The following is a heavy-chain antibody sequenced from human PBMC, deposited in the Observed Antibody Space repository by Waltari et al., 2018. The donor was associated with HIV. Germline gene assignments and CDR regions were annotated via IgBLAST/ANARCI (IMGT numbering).Heavy chain of an antibody. V-gene: IGHV3-13*05. Sequence: VQLVESGGGFVQPGGSVRLSCAASGFPFSTYDMHWVRQSTGKGLEWVSAINTTGDPSYADSVKGRFTISRDNARNSLSLQMDSLRAGDTALYYCARVTRYSSGWYFDFWGQGTLVAVSS. CDR1: GFPFSTYD. CDR2: INTTGDP. J-gene: IGHJ4*02. CDR3: ARVTRYSSGWYFDF. D-gene: IGHD6-19*01.